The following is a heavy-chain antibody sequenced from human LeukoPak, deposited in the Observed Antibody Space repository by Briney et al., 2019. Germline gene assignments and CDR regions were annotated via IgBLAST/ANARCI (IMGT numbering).Heavy chain of an antibody. CDR3: AGNYGDYVGWFDP. J-gene: IGHJ5*02. CDR1: GFTVSSNY. V-gene: IGHV3-53*01. CDR2: IYSGGST. D-gene: IGHD4-17*01. Sequence: PGGSLRLSCAASGFTVSSNYMSWVRQAPGKGLEWVSVIYSGGSTYYADSVKGRFTISRDNSKNTLYLQMNSLRAEDTAVYYCAGNYGDYVGWFDPWGQGTLVTVSS.